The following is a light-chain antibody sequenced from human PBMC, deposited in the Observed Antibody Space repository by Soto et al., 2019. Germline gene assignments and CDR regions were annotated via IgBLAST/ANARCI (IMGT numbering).Light chain of an antibody. CDR3: HQRSNWPPT. J-gene: IGKJ4*01. CDR1: QSVSNN. V-gene: IGKV3-11*01. Sequence: ESVLTQSPATLSLSPGERATLSCRASQSVSNNLAWYQQKPGQAPRLLIYDASNRATGIPARFSGSGSGTDFTLTISSLQPEDFAVYYCHQRSNWPPTFGGGTKV. CDR2: DAS.